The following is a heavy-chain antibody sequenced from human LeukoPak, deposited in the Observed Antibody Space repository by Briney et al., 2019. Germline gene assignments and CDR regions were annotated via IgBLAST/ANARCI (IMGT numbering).Heavy chain of an antibody. V-gene: IGHV1-69*01. CDR2: IIPIFGTA. J-gene: IGHJ6*04. D-gene: IGHD3-10*01. Sequence: SVKVSCKASGGTFSSYAISWVRQAPGQGLEWMGGIIPIFGTANYAQKFQGRVTITADESTSTAYMELSSLRPEDTAVYYCARGRVVREPRDYYGMDVWGKGTTVTVSS. CDR3: ARGRVVREPRDYYGMDV. CDR1: GGTFSSYA.